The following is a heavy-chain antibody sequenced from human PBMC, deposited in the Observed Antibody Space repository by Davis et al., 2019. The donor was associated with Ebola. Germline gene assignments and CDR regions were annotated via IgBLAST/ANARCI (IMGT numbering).Heavy chain of an antibody. J-gene: IGHJ4*02. CDR2: MNPDSGNT. D-gene: IGHD2-2*02. CDR1: GYTFTSYD. V-gene: IGHV1-8*01. Sequence: AASVKVSCKASGYTFTSYDINWVRQATGQGLEWMGWMNPDSGNTGYVQKFQGWVTMTRDPSISTAYMELSRLRSDVAAVYYCAKGGRGYCSSPSCYSSELDYWGQGTLVTVSS. CDR3: AKGGRGYCSSPSCYSSELDY.